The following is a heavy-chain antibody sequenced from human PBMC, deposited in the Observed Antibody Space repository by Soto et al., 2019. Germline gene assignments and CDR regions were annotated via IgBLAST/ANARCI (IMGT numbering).Heavy chain of an antibody. CDR1: GFTFSSYG. Sequence: QVQLVESGGGVVQPGRSLRLSCAASGFTFSSYGMHWVRQAPGKGLEWVAVISYDGSNKYYADSEKGRFTISRDNSKNTLYLQMNSLRAEDTAMYYCARGGYSSSSGIAYGMDVWGQGTTVTVSS. CDR3: ARGGYSSSSGIAYGMDV. J-gene: IGHJ6*02. D-gene: IGHD6-6*01. V-gene: IGHV3-33*01. CDR2: ISYDGSNK.